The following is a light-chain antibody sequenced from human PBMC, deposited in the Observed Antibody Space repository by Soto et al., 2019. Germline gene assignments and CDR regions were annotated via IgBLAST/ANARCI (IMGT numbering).Light chain of an antibody. J-gene: IGKJ3*01. CDR3: QQRSTWPPFT. CDR2: DAS. Sequence: EIVLTQSPATLSLSPGERATLSCRASHSVSTSLAWYQQKPGQAPRLLIYDASNRATGIPARFSGSGSGTDFTLTIGSLEPEDFAVYYCQQRSTWPPFTFGPGTKVDNK. V-gene: IGKV3-11*01. CDR1: HSVSTS.